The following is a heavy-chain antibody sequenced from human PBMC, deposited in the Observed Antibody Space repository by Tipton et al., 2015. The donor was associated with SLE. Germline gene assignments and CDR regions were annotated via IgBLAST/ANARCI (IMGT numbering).Heavy chain of an antibody. CDR3: AREVEGYSSGWYYWYHYMDV. J-gene: IGHJ6*03. CDR1: GGSISPHY. Sequence: TLSLTCTVSGGSISPHYWSWIRQPPGKGLEWIGEINHSGSTKYNPSLKSRVSISIDTSKNQFSLKLRSVTAADTAVYYCAREVEGYSSGWYYWYHYMDVWGKGTTVTVSS. CDR2: INHSGST. D-gene: IGHD6-19*01. V-gene: IGHV4-34*01.